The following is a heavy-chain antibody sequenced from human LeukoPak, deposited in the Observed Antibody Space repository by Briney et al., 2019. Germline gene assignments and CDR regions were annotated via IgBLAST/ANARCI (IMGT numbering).Heavy chain of an antibody. CDR3: ARDAVVRGVIIYYFDY. D-gene: IGHD3-10*01. J-gene: IGHJ4*02. Sequence: PGGSLRLSCAASGFTFSNAWMSWVRQAPGKGLEWVAVISYDGSNKYYADSVKGRFTISRDNAKNSLYLQMNSLRAEDTAVYYCARDAVVRGVIIYYFDYWGQGTLVTVSS. CDR1: GFTFSNAW. V-gene: IGHV3-30-3*01. CDR2: ISYDGSNK.